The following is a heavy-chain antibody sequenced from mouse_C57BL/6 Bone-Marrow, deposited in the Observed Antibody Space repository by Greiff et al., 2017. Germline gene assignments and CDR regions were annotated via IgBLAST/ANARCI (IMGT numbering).Heavy chain of an antibody. CDR2: IYPGGGYT. CDR1: GYTFTNYW. Sequence: VQLQQSGAELVRPGTSVTMSCKASGYTFTNYWIGWAKPRPGHGLEWIGDIYPGGGYTNYNEEFKGKATLTADKSSRTAYMQFSSLTSEDSAIYYCARSVLRRTEYYFDYWGQGTTLTVSS. J-gene: IGHJ2*01. V-gene: IGHV1-63*01. D-gene: IGHD1-1*01. CDR3: ARSVLRRTEYYFDY.